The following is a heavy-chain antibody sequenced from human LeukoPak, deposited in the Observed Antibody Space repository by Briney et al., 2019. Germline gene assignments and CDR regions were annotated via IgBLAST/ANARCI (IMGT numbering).Heavy chain of an antibody. Sequence: SETLSLTCTVSGGSISSYYWSWIRQPAGKGLEWIGRIYTSGSTNYNPSLKSRVTMSVDTSKNQFSLKLSSVTAADTAVYYCARLGRPWDYDSSGYYPNDAFDIWGQGTMVTVSS. CDR1: GGSISSYY. CDR2: IYTSGST. V-gene: IGHV4-4*07. D-gene: IGHD3-22*01. CDR3: ARLGRPWDYDSSGYYPNDAFDI. J-gene: IGHJ3*02.